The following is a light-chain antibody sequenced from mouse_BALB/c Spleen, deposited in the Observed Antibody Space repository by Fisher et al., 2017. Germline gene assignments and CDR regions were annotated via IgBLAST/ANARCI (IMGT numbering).Light chain of an antibody. CDR3: QQWSSNPPT. Sequence: IVITQSPAIMSASPGEKVTITCSASSSVSYMHWYQQKPGSSPKPWIYRTSNLASGVPARFSGSGSGTSYSPTISSMEAEDAATYYCQQWSSNPPTFGGGTKLEIK. V-gene: IGKV4-68*01. CDR1: SSVSY. CDR2: RTS. J-gene: IGKJ1*01.